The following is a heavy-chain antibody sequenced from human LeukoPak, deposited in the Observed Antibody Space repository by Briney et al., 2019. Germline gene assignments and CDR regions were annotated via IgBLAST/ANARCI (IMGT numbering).Heavy chain of an antibody. J-gene: IGHJ4*02. CDR1: GFTVSSNY. V-gene: IGHV3-66*01. CDR2: IYSDDST. D-gene: IGHD6-13*01. CDR3: ARSTATGGIFDY. Sequence: GGSLRLSCAASGFTVSSNYMSWVRQAPGKGLEWVSVIYSDDSTYYADSVKGRFTISRDNSKNTLYLQMNSLTAEDTAVYYCARSTATGGIFDYWGQGTLVTVSS.